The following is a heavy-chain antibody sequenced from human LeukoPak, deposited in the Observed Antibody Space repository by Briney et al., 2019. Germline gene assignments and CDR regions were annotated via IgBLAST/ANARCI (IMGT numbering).Heavy chain of an antibody. CDR3: ARDAYFYSSDQ. D-gene: IGHD2-21*01. J-gene: IGHJ4*02. Sequence: GGSLRLSCAASGFTFSIYSMNWVRQAPGRGLEWVSYIGSSSSPTYYAGSVKGRFTVSRDNTKNSLYLQMNSLRVEDTAVYYCARDAYFYSSDQWGRGTLVIVSS. CDR2: IGSSSSPT. CDR1: GFTFSIYS. V-gene: IGHV3-48*04.